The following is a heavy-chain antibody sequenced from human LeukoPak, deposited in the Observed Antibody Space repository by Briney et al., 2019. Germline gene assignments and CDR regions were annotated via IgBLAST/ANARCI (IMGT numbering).Heavy chain of an antibody. CDR3: ARGRDGDY. Sequence: ASVKVSCKTSGYTFTDYYLHWVRQAPGQGLQWMGWINPKSGATNYAQNFQGRVTMTGDTSLSKAYVELNRVTPDDTAVYYCARGRDGDYWGQGTLVTVS. CDR1: GYTFTDYY. CDR2: INPKSGAT. J-gene: IGHJ4*02. V-gene: IGHV1-2*02. D-gene: IGHD5-24*01.